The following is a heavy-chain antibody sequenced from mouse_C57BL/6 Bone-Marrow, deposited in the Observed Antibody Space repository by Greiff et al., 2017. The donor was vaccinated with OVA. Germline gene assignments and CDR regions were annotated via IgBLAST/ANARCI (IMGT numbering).Heavy chain of an antibody. CDR2: IHPNSGST. D-gene: IGHD2-3*01. CDR3: ARYDGYYYFDY. Sequence: VKLQQPGAELVKPGASVKLSCKASGYTFTSYWMHWVKQRPGQGLEWIGMIHPNSGSTNYNEKFKSKATLTVDKSSSTAYMQLSSLTSEDSAVYYCARYDGYYYFDYWGQGTTLTVSS. J-gene: IGHJ2*01. CDR1: GYTFTSYW. V-gene: IGHV1-64*01.